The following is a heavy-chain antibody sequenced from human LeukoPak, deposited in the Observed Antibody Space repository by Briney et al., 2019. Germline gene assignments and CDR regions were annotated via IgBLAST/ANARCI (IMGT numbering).Heavy chain of an antibody. Sequence: PSETLSLTCTVSGGSISSSSYYWGWIRQPPGKGLEWIGSIYYSGSTYYNPSLKSRVTISVDTSKNQFSLKLSSVTAADTAVYYCARKGGITGTSDWFDPWGQGTLVTVSS. CDR3: ARKGGITGTSDWFDP. CDR2: IYYSGST. D-gene: IGHD1/OR15-1a*01. CDR1: GGSISSSSYY. J-gene: IGHJ5*02. V-gene: IGHV4-39*01.